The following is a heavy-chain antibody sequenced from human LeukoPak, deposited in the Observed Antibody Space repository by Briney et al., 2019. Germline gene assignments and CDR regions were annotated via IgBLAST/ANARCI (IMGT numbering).Heavy chain of an antibody. J-gene: IGHJ4*02. CDR2: ISSSSSTI. CDR3: ARDKGDYDTSGSLFVF. V-gene: IGHV3-48*01. CDR1: GFTFSSYS. Sequence: GGSLRLSCAASGFTFSSYSMNWVRQAPGKGLEWVSYISSSSSTIYYADSVKGRFTISRDNAKNSLYLQMNSLRAEDTAVYYCARDKGDYDTSGSLFVFGGQGTLVTVSS. D-gene: IGHD3-22*01.